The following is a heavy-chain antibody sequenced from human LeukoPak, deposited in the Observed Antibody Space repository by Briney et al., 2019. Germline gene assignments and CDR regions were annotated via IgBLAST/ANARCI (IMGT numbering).Heavy chain of an antibody. CDR2: IKQDGSEK. Sequence: PGGSLRLSCAASGFTFSSYCMSWVRQAPGKGLEWVANIKQDGSEKYYLDSVKGRFTISRDNAENSLYLQMNSLRAEDTAVYYCATEASSGLEDWGQGILVTVSS. J-gene: IGHJ4*02. CDR3: ATEASSGLED. CDR1: GFTFSSYC. V-gene: IGHV3-7*01. D-gene: IGHD6-19*01.